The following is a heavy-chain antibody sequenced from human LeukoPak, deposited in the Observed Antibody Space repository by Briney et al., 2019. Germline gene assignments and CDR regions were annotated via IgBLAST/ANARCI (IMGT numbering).Heavy chain of an antibody. CDR3: AKGGYYDSSGYYSD. CDR2: ISGSGGST. J-gene: IGHJ4*02. CDR1: GFTFSSYA. D-gene: IGHD3-22*01. V-gene: IGHV3-23*01. Sequence: PGGSLRLSCAASGFTFSSYAMSWVRQAPGKGLEWVSAISGSGGSTYYADSVKDRFTISRDNSKNTLYLQMNSLRAEDTAVYYCAKGGYYDSSGYYSDWGQGTLVTVSS.